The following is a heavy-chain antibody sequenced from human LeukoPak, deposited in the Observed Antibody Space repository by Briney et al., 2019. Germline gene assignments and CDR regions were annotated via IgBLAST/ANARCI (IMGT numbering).Heavy chain of an antibody. J-gene: IGHJ6*04. CDR3: ARGGLSDVMDV. CDR1: GYRFTSYG. D-gene: IGHD3/OR15-3a*01. Sequence: ASVKVSCKASGYRFTSYGIGWVRQAPGQGLEWMGWISAYNGNTNYEQKFQGRVIMTTDTSTSTAYMELRSLRSDDTAVYYCARGGLSDVMDVWGKGTTVTVSS. CDR2: ISAYNGNT. V-gene: IGHV1-18*01.